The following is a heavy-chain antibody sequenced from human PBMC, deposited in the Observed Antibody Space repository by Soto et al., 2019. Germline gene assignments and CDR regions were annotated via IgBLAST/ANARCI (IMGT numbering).Heavy chain of an antibody. D-gene: IGHD1-26*01. CDR1: GYIFASYG. V-gene: IGHV1-18*01. Sequence: AASVKVSCKASGYIFASYGISWVRQAPGQGLEWMGWISAYNGNTNYAQKLQGRVTMSTDTSTSTAYMELRSLRSDDTAVYYCGRSVGLSYGMDVWGQGTTVTVSS. CDR2: ISAYNGNT. CDR3: GRSVGLSYGMDV. J-gene: IGHJ6*02.